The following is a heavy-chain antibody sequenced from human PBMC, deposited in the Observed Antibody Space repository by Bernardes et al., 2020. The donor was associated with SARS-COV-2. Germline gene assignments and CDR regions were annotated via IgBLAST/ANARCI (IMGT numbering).Heavy chain of an antibody. CDR2: IVYDVSSE. CDR1: GFTFSSYA. J-gene: IGHJ3*02. Sequence: GGSLRLSCAASGFTFSSYAMHWVRQAPGKGLEWVALIVYDVSSEYYADSVKGRFTISRDNSRSTLYLQMNSLRAEDTAVYYCARGELLLGDAFDIWGQETMVTVSS. CDR3: ARGELLLGDAFDI. V-gene: IGHV3-30-3*02. D-gene: IGHD3-22*01.